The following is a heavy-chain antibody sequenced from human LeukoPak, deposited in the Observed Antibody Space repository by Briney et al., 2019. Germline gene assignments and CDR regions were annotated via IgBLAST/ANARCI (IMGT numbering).Heavy chain of an antibody. D-gene: IGHD3-3*01. CDR2: IKSKTDGGTT. Sequence: GGSLRLSCAASGFTFSNAWMSWVRQAPGKGLEWVGRIKSKTDGGTTDYAAPVKGRFTISRDDSKNTLYLRMNSLKTEDTAVYYCTTAGDFGVVIMGIDYWGQGTLVTVSS. CDR1: GFTFSNAW. CDR3: TTAGDFGVVIMGIDY. J-gene: IGHJ4*02. V-gene: IGHV3-15*01.